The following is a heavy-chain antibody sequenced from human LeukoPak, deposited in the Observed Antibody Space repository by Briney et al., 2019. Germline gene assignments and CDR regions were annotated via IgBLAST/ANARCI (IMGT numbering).Heavy chain of an antibody. V-gene: IGHV4-34*01. J-gene: IGHJ4*02. CDR2: INHSGST. CDR1: GGSFSGYY. Sequence: SETLSLTCAVYGGSFSGYYWSWIRQPPKKGLEWIGEINHSGSTNYNPSLKSRVTISVDTSKNQFSLKLSSVTAADTAVYYCARDAGSGYYDSSGRYDYWGQGTLVTVSS. CDR3: ARDAGSGYYDSSGRYDY. D-gene: IGHD3-22*01.